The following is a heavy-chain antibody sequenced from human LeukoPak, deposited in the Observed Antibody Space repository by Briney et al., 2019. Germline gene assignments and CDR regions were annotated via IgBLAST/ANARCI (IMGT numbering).Heavy chain of an antibody. CDR2: IYSGGST. V-gene: IGHV3-66*01. J-gene: IGHJ4*02. D-gene: IGHD2-15*01. Sequence: GASLRLSCAASGFTVSSNYISWVRQAPGKGLEWVSVIYSGGSTYYADSVKGRFTISRDNSKNTLYLQMNSLRAEDTAVYYCARADLSAATDYWGQGTLVTVSS. CDR3: ARADLSAATDY. CDR1: GFTVSSNY.